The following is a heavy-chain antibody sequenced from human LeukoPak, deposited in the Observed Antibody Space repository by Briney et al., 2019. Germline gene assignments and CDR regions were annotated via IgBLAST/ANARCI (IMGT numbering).Heavy chain of an antibody. CDR2: INHSGST. Sequence: PSETLSLTCAVYGGSFSGYYWSWIRQPPGKGLEWIGEINHSGSTNYNPSLKSRVTISVETSKNQFSLKQSSVTAADTAVYYCARRYYYDRPPYFDYWGQGTLVTVSS. D-gene: IGHD3-22*01. CDR3: ARRYYYDRPPYFDY. J-gene: IGHJ4*02. CDR1: GGSFSGYY. V-gene: IGHV4-34*01.